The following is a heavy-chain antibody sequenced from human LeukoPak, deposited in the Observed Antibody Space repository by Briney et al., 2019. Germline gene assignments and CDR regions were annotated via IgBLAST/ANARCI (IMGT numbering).Heavy chain of an antibody. CDR2: VNHSGRT. V-gene: IGHV4-34*01. CDR3: ARGIRGVIITTNYYNMDV. CDR1: GRSFSGYY. J-gene: IGHJ6*03. D-gene: IGHD3-10*01. Sequence: SETLSLTCAVYGRSFSGYYWSWVRQPPGKGLEWMGEVNHSGRTSYNPSLKSRVTISADTSKNQFSLRMTSLTAADTAVYYCARGIRGVIITTNYYNMDVWGPGTTVTVSS.